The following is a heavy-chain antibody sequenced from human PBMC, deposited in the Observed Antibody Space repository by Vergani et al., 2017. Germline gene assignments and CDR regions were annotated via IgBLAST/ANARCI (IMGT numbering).Heavy chain of an antibody. CDR2: ISSSSSYI. V-gene: IGHV3-21*01. CDR3: SRDESGEKVGGVEVQWAITYYYYGMDV. Sequence: EVQLVESGGGLVKPGGSLRLSCAASGFTFSSYSMNWVRQAPGKGLEWVSSISSSSSYIYYADSVKGRFTISRDNAKNSLCLQRNSRSAEDTAVYYCSRDESGEKVGGVEVQWAITYYYYGMDVWGQGTTVSVSS. J-gene: IGHJ6*02. D-gene: IGHD2-15*01. CDR1: GFTFSSYS.